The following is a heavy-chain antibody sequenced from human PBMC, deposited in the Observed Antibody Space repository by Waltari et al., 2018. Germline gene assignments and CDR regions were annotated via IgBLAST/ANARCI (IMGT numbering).Heavy chain of an antibody. J-gene: IGHJ5*02. CDR2: IRYDGSNK. Sequence: QVQLVESGGGVVQPGGSLRLSCAASGFTFSSYGMHWVRQAPGKGLEWVAFIRYDGSNKYYADSVKGRFTISRDNSKNTLYLQMNSLRAEDTAVYYCARAHCSSTSCYRHWFDPWGQGTLVTVSS. D-gene: IGHD2-2*02. CDR1: GFTFSSYG. CDR3: ARAHCSSTSCYRHWFDP. V-gene: IGHV3-30*02.